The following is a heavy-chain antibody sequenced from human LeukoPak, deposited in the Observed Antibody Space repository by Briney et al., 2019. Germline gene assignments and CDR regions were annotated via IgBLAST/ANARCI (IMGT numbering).Heavy chain of an antibody. V-gene: IGHV1-24*01. D-gene: IGHD5-18*01. CDR1: GYTLTELS. CDR3: ATILRRGYSYGGFDP. J-gene: IGHJ5*02. Sequence: ASVKVSCKVSGYTLTELSMHWVRQAPGKGLEWMGGFDPEDGETIYAQKFQGRVTMTEDTSTDTAYMELSSLRSEDTAVYYCATILRRGYSYGGFDPWGQGTLVTVSS. CDR2: FDPEDGET.